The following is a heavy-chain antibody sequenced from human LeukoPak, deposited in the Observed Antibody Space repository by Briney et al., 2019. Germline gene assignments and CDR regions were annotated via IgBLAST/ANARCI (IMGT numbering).Heavy chain of an antibody. CDR1: GFILSSNY. CDR2: LYSRGST. CDR3: TRVGQWTYGFLDY. D-gene: IGHD3-10*01. Sequence: PGGSLRLSCAASGFILSSNYMNWVRQAPGKGLEWGSLLYSRGSTYYAASAKGRFTISRDDSNVTLFLQMNSLRAEDTAVYYCTRVGQWTYGFLDYWGEGALGTVSS. J-gene: IGHJ4*02. V-gene: IGHV3-66*01.